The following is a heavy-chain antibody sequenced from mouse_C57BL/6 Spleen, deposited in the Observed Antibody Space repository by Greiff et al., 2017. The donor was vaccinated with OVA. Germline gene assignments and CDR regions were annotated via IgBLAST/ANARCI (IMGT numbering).Heavy chain of an antibody. V-gene: IGHV1-82*01. D-gene: IGHD3-2*02. CDR1: GYAFSSSW. J-gene: IGHJ4*01. CDR3: ARGGTAQGYYAMDY. CDR2: LYPGDGDT. Sequence: QVQLQQSGPELVKPGASVKISCKASGYAFSSSWMNWVKQRPGKGLEWIGRLYPGDGDTNYNGKFKGKATLTADKSSSTAYMQLSSLTSEDSAVYFCARGGTAQGYYAMDYWGQGTSVTVSS.